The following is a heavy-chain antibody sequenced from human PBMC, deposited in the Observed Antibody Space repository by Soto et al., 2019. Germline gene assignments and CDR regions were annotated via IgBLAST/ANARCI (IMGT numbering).Heavy chain of an antibody. CDR1: GFTFSTYS. CDR2: ITGSGRYI. J-gene: IGHJ4*02. Sequence: GGSLRLSCAASGFTFSTYSMNWVRQAPGKGLEWVSSITGSGRYIYYADSVKGRFTISRDNAENSLFLQMNSLRAEDTAVYYCVRVGGGVVVVPGANRGDYWGQGTLVTISS. V-gene: IGHV3-21*01. D-gene: IGHD2-2*01. CDR3: VRVGGGVVVVPGANRGDY.